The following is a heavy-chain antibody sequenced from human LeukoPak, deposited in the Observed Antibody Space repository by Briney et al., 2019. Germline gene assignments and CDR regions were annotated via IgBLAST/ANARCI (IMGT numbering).Heavy chain of an antibody. V-gene: IGHV3-23*01. J-gene: IGHJ6*03. D-gene: IGHD2-2*01. Sequence: TGGSLRLSCAASGFTFSDYALGWVRQAPGRGLEWVATLSGSGAGTYYSDSVQGRFTISRDNSKNTLYLQMNSLRAEDTAVYYCAKXHDDIVVVPAXTYXXYYM. CDR1: GFTFSDYA. CDR2: LSGSGAGT. CDR3: AKXHDDIVVVPAXTYXXYYM.